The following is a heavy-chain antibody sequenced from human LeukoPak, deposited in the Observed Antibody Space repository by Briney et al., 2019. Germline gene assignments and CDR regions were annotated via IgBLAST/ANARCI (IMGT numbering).Heavy chain of an antibody. CDR3: ARDSSTVDPPY. CDR1: GFTFSSYS. Sequence: GGSLRLSCAASGFTFSSYSMNWVRQAPGKGLEWVASISSSSSYIYYADSVKGRLTISRDNAKNSLYLQMNSLRAEDTAVYYCARDSSTVDPPYWGQGTLVTVSS. CDR2: ISSSSSYI. J-gene: IGHJ4*02. V-gene: IGHV3-21*01. D-gene: IGHD2-2*01.